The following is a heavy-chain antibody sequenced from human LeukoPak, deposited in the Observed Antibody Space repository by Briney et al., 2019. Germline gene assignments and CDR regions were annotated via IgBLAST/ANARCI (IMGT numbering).Heavy chain of an antibody. Sequence: ASVKVSCKASGYTFTSYYMHWVRQAPGEGLEWMGIINPSGGSTSYAQKFQGRVTMTRDMSTSTVYMELSSLRSEDTAVYYCARVIRASSSWYLAFDIWGQGTMVTVSS. J-gene: IGHJ3*02. D-gene: IGHD6-13*01. CDR3: ARVIRASSSWYLAFDI. CDR1: GYTFTSYY. CDR2: INPSGGST. V-gene: IGHV1-46*01.